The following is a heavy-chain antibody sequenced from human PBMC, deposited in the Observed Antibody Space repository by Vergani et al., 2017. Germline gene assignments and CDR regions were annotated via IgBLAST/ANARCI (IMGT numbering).Heavy chain of an antibody. V-gene: IGHV4-39*01. CDR1: GGSISSRSYY. CDR2: IYYSGST. D-gene: IGHD6-19*01. Sequence: QLQLQESGPGLVKPSETLSLTCTVSGGSISSRSYYWGWIRQPPGKGLEWIGSIYYSGSTYYNPSLKTRVTISVDTSKNQFSLKLSSVTAADTAVYYCARHRLRSSGWYDPFDYWGQGTLVTVSS. CDR3: ARHRLRSSGWYDPFDY. J-gene: IGHJ4*02.